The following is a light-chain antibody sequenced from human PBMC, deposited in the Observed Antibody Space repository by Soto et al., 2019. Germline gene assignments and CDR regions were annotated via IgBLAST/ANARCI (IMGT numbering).Light chain of an antibody. J-gene: IGLJ2*01. Sequence: QLVLTQSPSASASLGASVKLTCTLSSGHSNYVIAWHQQQQEKGPRYLMKLNSDGSHSKGDGIPDRFSGASSGAERYLTISSLQSEDEADDYCQTWDTGIRVFGGGTKLTVL. CDR2: LNSDGSH. CDR3: QTWDTGIRV. CDR1: SGHSNYV. V-gene: IGLV4-69*01.